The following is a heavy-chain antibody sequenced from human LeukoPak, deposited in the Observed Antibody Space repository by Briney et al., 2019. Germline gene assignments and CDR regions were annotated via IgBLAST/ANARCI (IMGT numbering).Heavy chain of an antibody. Sequence: SETLSLTCTVSGGSISSGSYYWSWIRQPAGKGLEWIGRVNTSGSTNYNPSLKSRVTISVDTSKNQFSLKLSSVTAADTAVYYCARSPGDYDEDYWGQGTLVTVSS. D-gene: IGHD4-17*01. CDR2: VNTSGST. J-gene: IGHJ4*02. CDR3: ARSPGDYDEDY. CDR1: GGSISSGSYY. V-gene: IGHV4-61*02.